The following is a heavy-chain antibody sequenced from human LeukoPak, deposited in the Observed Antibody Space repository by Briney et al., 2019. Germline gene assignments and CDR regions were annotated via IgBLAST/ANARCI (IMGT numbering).Heavy chain of an antibody. D-gene: IGHD6-19*01. J-gene: IGHJ6*03. V-gene: IGHV4-34*01. CDR1: GGSFSDSY. CDR3: ARDVAVAGNYYYYMDV. CDR2: INHSGST. Sequence: SETLSLTCAVYGGSFSDSYWSWIRQPPGKGLEWIGEINHSGSTNFNPSLKSRVTISLDTSKNQFSLKLSSVTAADTAVYYCARDVAVAGNYYYYMDVWGKGTTVTVSS.